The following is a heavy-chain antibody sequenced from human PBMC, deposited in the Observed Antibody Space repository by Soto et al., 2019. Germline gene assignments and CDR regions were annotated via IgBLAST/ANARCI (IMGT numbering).Heavy chain of an antibody. CDR1: GFTFSIYA. D-gene: IGHD2-15*01. J-gene: IGHJ4*02. CDR3: AKGDIVVVVPAPRPNDF. V-gene: IGHV3-23*01. Sequence: GGSLRLSCAASGFTFSIYAMSWVRQAPGKGLEWVSAITYSGGSTYYADSVKGRFTISRDNSKNTLFLQMNSLRAEDTAVYYCAKGDIVVVVPAPRPNDFWGQGTLVTVSS. CDR2: ITYSGGST.